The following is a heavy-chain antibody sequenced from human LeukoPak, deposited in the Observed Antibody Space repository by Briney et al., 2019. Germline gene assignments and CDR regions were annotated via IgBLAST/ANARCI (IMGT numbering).Heavy chain of an antibody. V-gene: IGHV3-30*02. CDR1: GFSFITYG. CDR2: IRYDGSTR. J-gene: IGHJ4*02. CDR3: ARSIAVAGTLVY. Sequence: GGSLRLSCAASGFSFITYGIHWVRQAPGKGLEWVAFIRYDGSTRFYADSVRGRFTISRDNSKNTLYLQMNSLRAEDTAVYYCARSIAVAGTLVYWGQGTLVTVSS. D-gene: IGHD6-19*01.